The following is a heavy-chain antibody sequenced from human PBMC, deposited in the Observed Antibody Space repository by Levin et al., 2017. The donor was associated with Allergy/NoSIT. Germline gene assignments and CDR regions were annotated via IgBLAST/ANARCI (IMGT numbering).Heavy chain of an antibody. CDR2: ISDSGGNT. D-gene: IGHD1-7*01. Sequence: PGGSLRLSCAASGFTFSSYAMSWVRQAPGKGLEWVSGISDSGGNTYYADSVKGRFTISRDNSKNTLYLQMNSLRAEDTAVYYCAKDLWGNYGRLYHYWGQGTLVTVSS. CDR1: GFTFSSYA. J-gene: IGHJ4*02. V-gene: IGHV3-23*01. CDR3: AKDLWGNYGRLYHY.